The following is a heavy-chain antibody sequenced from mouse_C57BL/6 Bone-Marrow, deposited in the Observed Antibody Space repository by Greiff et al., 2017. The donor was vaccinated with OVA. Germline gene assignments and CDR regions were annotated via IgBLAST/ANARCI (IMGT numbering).Heavy chain of an antibody. CDR1: GYTFTDYY. D-gene: IGHD1-1*01. Sequence: QVQLQQSGAELVRPGASVKLSCKASGYTFTDYYINWVKQRPGQGLEWIARIYPGSGNTYYNEKIKGKATLTAEKSSSTAYMQLSSLTSEDSAVYFCARNYGSSSWFAYWGQGTLVTVSA. CDR2: IYPGSGNT. V-gene: IGHV1-76*01. CDR3: ARNYGSSSWFAY. J-gene: IGHJ3*01.